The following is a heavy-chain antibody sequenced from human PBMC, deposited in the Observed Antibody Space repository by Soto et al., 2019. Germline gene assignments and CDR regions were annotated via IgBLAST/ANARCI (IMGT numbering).Heavy chain of an antibody. V-gene: IGHV3-33*06. J-gene: IGHJ4*02. CDR1: GFTFSSYG. Sequence: GGSLRLSCAASGFTFSSYGMHWVRQAPGKGLEWVSVISGDGGNKYYADSVKGRFTISRDNSKNTLYLQMNSLRAEDTAVYYCAKGRYSSSWYRNYFDYWGQGTLVTVSS. CDR2: ISGDGGNK. D-gene: IGHD6-13*01. CDR3: AKGRYSSSWYRNYFDY.